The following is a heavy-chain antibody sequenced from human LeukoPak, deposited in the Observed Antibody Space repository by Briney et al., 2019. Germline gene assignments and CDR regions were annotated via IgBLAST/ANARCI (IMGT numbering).Heavy chain of an antibody. CDR1: GGTFSSYA. CDR3: ARDRDSSSSKYYYYYYMDV. V-gene: IGHV1-69*05. J-gene: IGHJ6*03. D-gene: IGHD6-6*01. CDR2: IIPIFGTA. Sequence: SVKVSCKASGGTFSSYAISWVRQAPGQRLEWRGGIIPIFGTANYAQKFQGRVTITTDESTSTAYMELSSLRSEDTAVYYCARDRDSSSSKYYYYYYMDVWGKGTTVTVSS.